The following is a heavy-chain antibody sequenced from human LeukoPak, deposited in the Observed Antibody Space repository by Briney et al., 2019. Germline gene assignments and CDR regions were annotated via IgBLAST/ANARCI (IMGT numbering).Heavy chain of an antibody. J-gene: IGHJ6*03. Sequence: SETLSLTCTVSGYSISSGYYWGWIRQPPGKGLEWIGNIYHNGSTDYNPSLKSRVTISVDTSKNQFSLKLSSVTAADTAVYYCARGYCSGGSCYSYYYYNYMDVWGKGTTVTVSS. CDR1: GYSISSGYY. V-gene: IGHV4-38-2*02. D-gene: IGHD2-15*01. CDR2: IYHNGST. CDR3: ARGYCSGGSCYSYYYYNYMDV.